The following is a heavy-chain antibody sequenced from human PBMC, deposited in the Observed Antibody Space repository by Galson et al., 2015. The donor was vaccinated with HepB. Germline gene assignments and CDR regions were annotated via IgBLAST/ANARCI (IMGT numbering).Heavy chain of an antibody. CDR2: IWYDGSNK. CDR3: ARDRGVAVAGIDY. D-gene: IGHD6-19*01. J-gene: IGHJ4*02. V-gene: IGHV3-33*01. Sequence: LRLSCAASGFSFTNYGMHWVRQAPGKGLEWVAVIWYDGSNKYYADSVKGRFTISRDNSKNTLYLQMNSLRAEDTAVYYCARDRGVAVAGIDYWGQGTLVTVSS. CDR1: GFSFTNYG.